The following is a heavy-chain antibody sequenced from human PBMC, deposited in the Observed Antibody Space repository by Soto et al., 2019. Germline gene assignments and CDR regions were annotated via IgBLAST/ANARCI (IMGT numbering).Heavy chain of an antibody. J-gene: IGHJ4*02. CDR2: IYPSDSDT. CDR3: ARNYYFDY. CDR1: GYGFTSYW. V-gene: IGHV5-51*01. Sequence: GESLKISCKGSGYGFTSYWIGWVRQMPGKGLEWVGIIYPSDSDTRYSPSFQGQVTISADKSISTAYLQWTGLKASDTAMYYCARNYYFDYWGQGTLVTVSS.